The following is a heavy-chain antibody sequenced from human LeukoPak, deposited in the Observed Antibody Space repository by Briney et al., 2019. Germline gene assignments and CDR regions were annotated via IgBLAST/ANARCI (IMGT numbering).Heavy chain of an antibody. CDR3: ARHAGYSSGWASS. V-gene: IGHV4-39*01. Sequence: SETLSLTCTVSGGSISSSSYHWGWIRQPPGKGLEWIGSIYYSGSTYYNPSLKSRVTISVAKSKNQFSLKLSSVTAAATAVYACARHAGYSSGWASSWGQGTLVTVSS. CDR1: GGSISSSSYH. CDR2: IYYSGST. J-gene: IGHJ5*02. D-gene: IGHD6-19*01.